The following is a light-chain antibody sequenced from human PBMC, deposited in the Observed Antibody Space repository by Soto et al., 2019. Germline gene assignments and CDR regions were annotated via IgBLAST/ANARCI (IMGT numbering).Light chain of an antibody. CDR2: GAF. Sequence: EIVLTESAATLSLSPGERATLSCRASPSVTNYLAWYQQKPGQPPRLLIYGAFNRAAGIPARFSGSGSGTDFTLTIRSLEPEDFAVYYCQQRNWPWTFGQGTKVDIK. V-gene: IGKV3-11*01. CDR1: PSVTNY. CDR3: QQRNWPWT. J-gene: IGKJ1*01.